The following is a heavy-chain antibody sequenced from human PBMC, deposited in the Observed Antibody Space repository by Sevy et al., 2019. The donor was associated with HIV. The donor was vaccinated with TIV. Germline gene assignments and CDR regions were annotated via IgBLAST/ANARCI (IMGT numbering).Heavy chain of an antibody. CDR3: AREGCTRPHDY. V-gene: IGHV3-21*04. CDR2: LSFGCGKI. D-gene: IGHD2-8*01. Sequence: GGSLRLSCAASGFAFYDYSMSWIRQAPGKGLEWVATLSFGCGKINYADSVKGRFTISRDNAKNSFYLQMDNMRVEDTALYYCAREGCTRPHDYWGQGTRVTVSS. J-gene: IGHJ4*02. CDR1: GFAFYDYS.